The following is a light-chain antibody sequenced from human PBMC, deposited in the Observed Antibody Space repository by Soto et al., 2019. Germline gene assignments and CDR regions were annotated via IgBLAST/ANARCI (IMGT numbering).Light chain of an antibody. Sequence: SYELTQPPSVSVAPGETARISCGGNNVGSRSVHWYQQKPGQAPFLVIYYDSDRPSGIPERFSGSNSGNTATLIISRVEAGDEADYYCQVWDATGDQVVFGGGTQLTVL. CDR1: NVGSRS. CDR2: YDS. J-gene: IGLJ2*01. V-gene: IGLV3-21*01. CDR3: QVWDATGDQVV.